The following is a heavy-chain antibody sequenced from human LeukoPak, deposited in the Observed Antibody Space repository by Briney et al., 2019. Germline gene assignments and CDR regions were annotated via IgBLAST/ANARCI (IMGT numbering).Heavy chain of an antibody. V-gene: IGHV3-23*01. J-gene: IGHJ4*02. CDR1: GFTFNSYA. CDR2: ISGVGGST. D-gene: IGHD6-13*01. Sequence: GGSLRLSCAASGFTFNSYAMSWVRQAPGKGLEWVSVISGVGGSTYYADSVKGRFTVSRDNSKNTVYLQLNSLRAGDTAIYYCTKDRRGPAAGTWYFDSWGQGTLVTVSS. CDR3: TKDRRGPAAGTWYFDS.